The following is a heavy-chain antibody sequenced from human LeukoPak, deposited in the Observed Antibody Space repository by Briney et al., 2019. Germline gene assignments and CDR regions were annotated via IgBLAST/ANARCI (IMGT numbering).Heavy chain of an antibody. D-gene: IGHD3-22*01. Sequence: GGSLRLSCAASGFTVSSNYMSWVRQAPGKGLEWVSVIYSGGSTYYADSVKGRFTISRDNSKNTLYLQMNSLRAEDTAVCYCALLRRDSSGYIIDYWGQGTLVTVSS. J-gene: IGHJ4*02. V-gene: IGHV3-53*01. CDR2: IYSGGST. CDR3: ALLRRDSSGYIIDY. CDR1: GFTVSSNY.